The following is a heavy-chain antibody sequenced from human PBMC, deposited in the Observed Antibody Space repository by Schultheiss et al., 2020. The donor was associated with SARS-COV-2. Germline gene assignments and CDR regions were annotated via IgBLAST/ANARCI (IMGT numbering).Heavy chain of an antibody. D-gene: IGHD3-3*01. J-gene: IGHJ4*02. CDR3: ARDSQTYYDFWSGYYTGFDY. Sequence: GESLKISCAASGFTFSSYSMNWVRQAPGKGLEWVSYISSSSSTIYYADSVKGRFTISRDNAKNSLYLQMNSLRAEDTAVYYCARDSQTYYDFWSGYYTGFDYWGQGTLVTVSS. CDR1: GFTFSSYS. V-gene: IGHV3-48*01. CDR2: ISSSSSTI.